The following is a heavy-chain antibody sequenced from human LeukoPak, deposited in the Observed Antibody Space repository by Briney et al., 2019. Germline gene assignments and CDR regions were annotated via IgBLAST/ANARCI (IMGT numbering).Heavy chain of an antibody. Sequence: SETLSLTCTVSGGSISSYYWSWIRQPPGKGLEWIGYIYYSGSTNYNPSLKSRVTISVDTSENQFSLKLSSVTAADTAVYYCAGSPYTYYYDSSGYYTLDYWGQGTLVTVSS. CDR1: GGSISSYY. CDR3: AGSPYTYYYDSSGYYTLDY. J-gene: IGHJ4*02. D-gene: IGHD3-22*01. CDR2: IYYSGST. V-gene: IGHV4-59*01.